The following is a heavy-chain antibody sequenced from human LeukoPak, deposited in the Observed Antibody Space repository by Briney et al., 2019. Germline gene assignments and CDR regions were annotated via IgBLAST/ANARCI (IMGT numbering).Heavy chain of an antibody. Sequence: SETLSLTCAVYGGSFSGYYWSSIRQPPGKGLEWIGEINHSGSTNYNPSLKSRVTISVDTSKNQFSLKLSSVTAADTAVYYCARGNYGDYSYYYYYMDVWGKGTTVTVSS. CDR2: INHSGST. V-gene: IGHV4-34*01. CDR3: ARGNYGDYSYYYYYMDV. D-gene: IGHD4-17*01. J-gene: IGHJ6*03. CDR1: GGSFSGYY.